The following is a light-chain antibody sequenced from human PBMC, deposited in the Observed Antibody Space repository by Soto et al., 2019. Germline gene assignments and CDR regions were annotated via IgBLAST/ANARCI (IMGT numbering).Light chain of an antibody. J-gene: IGLJ1*01. CDR1: SSDVGGYNY. V-gene: IGLV2-14*01. Sequence: QTLLTRPASLSGPPGQSITISCTGTSSDVGGYNYVSWYQQHPGKAPKLMIYEVSNRPSGVSNRFSGSKSGNTASLTISGLQAEDEADYYCSSYTSSSTLEVFGTGTKVTVL. CDR2: EVS. CDR3: SSYTSSSTLEV.